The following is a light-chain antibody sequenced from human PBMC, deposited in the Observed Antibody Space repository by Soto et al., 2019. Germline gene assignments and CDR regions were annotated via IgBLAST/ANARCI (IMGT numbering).Light chain of an antibody. CDR1: QSISSW. Sequence: DIQMTQSPSTLSASVGDRVTITCRASQSISSWLAWYQQKPGKAPKLLIYGASSLESGVPSRFSGSGSGTEFTLNISSLQPDDVATYYCQQYNSYDKWSSGQGTQV. CDR2: GAS. J-gene: IGKJ1*01. CDR3: QQYNSYDKWS. V-gene: IGKV1-5*01.